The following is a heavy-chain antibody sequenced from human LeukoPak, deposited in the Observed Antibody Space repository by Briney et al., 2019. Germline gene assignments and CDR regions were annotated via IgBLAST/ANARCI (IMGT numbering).Heavy chain of an antibody. J-gene: IGHJ4*02. CDR1: GYTFTSYD. Sequence: ASVKVSCKASGYTFTSYDINWVRQATGQGLEWMGWMNPNSGNTGYAQKFQGRVTMTRNTPISTAYMELSSLRSEDTAVYYCARGRIKRWLVGGYYFDYWGQGTLVTVSS. CDR2: MNPNSGNT. V-gene: IGHV1-8*01. D-gene: IGHD6-19*01. CDR3: ARGRIKRWLVGGYYFDY.